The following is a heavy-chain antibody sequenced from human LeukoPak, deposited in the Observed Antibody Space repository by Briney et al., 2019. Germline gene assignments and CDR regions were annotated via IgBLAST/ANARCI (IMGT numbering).Heavy chain of an antibody. J-gene: IGHJ4*02. CDR2: IKTKSEGGTT. CDR3: TTDPPGVY. CDR1: GFTLSNAW. V-gene: IGHV3-15*01. Sequence: PGGSLRLSCAAPGFTLSNAWMSWVRQAPGKGLEWVGRIKTKSEGGTTDYAAPVKGRFTLSRDDSKNTLYLQMNSLKTEDTVVYYCTTDPPGVYWGQGTLVAVSS.